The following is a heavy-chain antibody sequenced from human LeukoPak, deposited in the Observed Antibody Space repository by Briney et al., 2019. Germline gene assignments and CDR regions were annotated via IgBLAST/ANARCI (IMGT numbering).Heavy chain of an antibody. D-gene: IGHD5-24*01. Sequence: GGSLRLSCAASGFTFSTYWMYWVRQAPGKGLVWVSRIKSDGSGTSYADSVKGRFTISRDKAKNTVYLQMNSLRAEDTAVYYCARRGDGSGYFDYWGQGTLVTVSS. CDR1: GFTFSTYW. CDR2: IKSDGSGT. V-gene: IGHV3-74*01. J-gene: IGHJ4*02. CDR3: ARRGDGSGYFDY.